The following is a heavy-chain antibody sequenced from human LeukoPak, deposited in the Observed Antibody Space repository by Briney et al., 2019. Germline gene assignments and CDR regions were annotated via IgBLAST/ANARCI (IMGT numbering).Heavy chain of an antibody. CDR3: ARGAYYYDSSGYHTFDY. J-gene: IGHJ4*02. CDR1: GYTFTSYD. Sequence: ASVKVSCKASGYTFTSYDINWARQATGQGLEWMGWMNPNSGNTGYAQKFQGRVTMTRNTSISTAYMELSSLRSEDTAVYYCARGAYYYDSSGYHTFDYWGQGTLVTVSS. V-gene: IGHV1-8*01. CDR2: MNPNSGNT. D-gene: IGHD3-22*01.